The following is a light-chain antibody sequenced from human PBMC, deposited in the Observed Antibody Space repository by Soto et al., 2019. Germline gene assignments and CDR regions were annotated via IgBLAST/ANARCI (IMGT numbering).Light chain of an antibody. V-gene: IGKV3-20*01. Sequence: EIVLTQSPGTLSLSPGERATLSCRASQSVSSSYLAWYQQKPGQAPRLLIYGASSRATGIPDRFSGSGSGTDFTLTISRLEPEDFAVYYCQQYCSSPRPFGQGPKVEIK. CDR1: QSVSSSY. CDR3: QQYCSSPRP. CDR2: GAS. J-gene: IGKJ1*01.